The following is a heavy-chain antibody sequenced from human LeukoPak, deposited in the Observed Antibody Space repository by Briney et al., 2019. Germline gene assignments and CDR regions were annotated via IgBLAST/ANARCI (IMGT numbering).Heavy chain of an antibody. J-gene: IGHJ3*01. CDR3: ARDVGSQARGVYGE. Sequence: GGSLRLSCAASGFTFDDYGMSWVRQAPGKGLEWVSGINWNGGSTGYADSVKGRFTMSRDNAKNSVYLQMNSLRAEDTALYYCARDVGSQARGVYGEWGQGTMVTVSS. CDR1: GFTFDDYG. CDR2: INWNGGST. V-gene: IGHV3-20*04. D-gene: IGHD3-10*01.